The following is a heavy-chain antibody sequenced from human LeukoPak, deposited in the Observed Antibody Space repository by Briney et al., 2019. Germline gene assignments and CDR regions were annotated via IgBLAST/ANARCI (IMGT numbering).Heavy chain of an antibody. V-gene: IGHV3-23*01. CDR2: ISGSGAST. CDR3: AKDHPRDYSIGYPSPGY. Sequence: GGSLRLSCAASGFTFNNYDMNWVRQAPGKGLEWVSAISGSGASTYYADSVKRRFTISRDNSKHTLYLQMNSLRAEDTAIYYCAKDHPRDYSIGYPSPGYWGQGTLVPVSS. D-gene: IGHD6-19*01. J-gene: IGHJ4*02. CDR1: GFTFNNYD.